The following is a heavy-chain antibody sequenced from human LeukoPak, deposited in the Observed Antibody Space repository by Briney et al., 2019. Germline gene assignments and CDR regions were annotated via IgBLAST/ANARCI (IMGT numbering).Heavy chain of an antibody. CDR1: GFTLSFYT. D-gene: IGHD3-22*01. CDR3: ARDMKAYDSSYGMDV. Sequence: GGSLRLSCAASGFTLSFYTMNWVRQAPGKGLEWVSFISSSSNYIYYADSVKGRFTISRDNAKNSLYLQMNSLRAEDTAVYYCARDMKAYDSSYGMDVWGQGTTVTVSS. J-gene: IGHJ6*02. CDR2: ISSSSNYI. V-gene: IGHV3-21*01.